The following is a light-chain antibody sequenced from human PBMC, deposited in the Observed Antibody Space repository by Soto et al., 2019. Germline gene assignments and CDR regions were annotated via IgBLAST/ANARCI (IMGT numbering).Light chain of an antibody. CDR3: QQYGSSPWT. V-gene: IGKV3-20*01. Sequence: ETVLTQSPGTLSLSPGERATLSCRASQPVFISYLAWYQQKPGQAPRLLIYGASSRATGIPDRFSGSGSGTDFTLTISRLEPEDFAVYYCQQYGSSPWTFGQGTKVDIK. J-gene: IGKJ1*01. CDR1: QPVFISY. CDR2: GAS.